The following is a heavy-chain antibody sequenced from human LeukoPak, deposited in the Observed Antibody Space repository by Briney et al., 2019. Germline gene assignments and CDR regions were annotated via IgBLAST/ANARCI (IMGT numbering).Heavy chain of an antibody. J-gene: IGHJ6*02. CDR3: ARDSPAYCSGGSCFSGGMDV. V-gene: IGHV3-30-3*01. Sequence: PGRSLRLSCAASGSTFSSYAMHWVRQAPGKGLEWVAVISYDGSNKYYADSVKGRFTISRDNSKNTLYLQMNSLRAEDTAVYYCARDSPAYCSGGSCFSGGMDVWGQGTTVTVSS. CDR1: GSTFSSYA. D-gene: IGHD2-15*01. CDR2: ISYDGSNK.